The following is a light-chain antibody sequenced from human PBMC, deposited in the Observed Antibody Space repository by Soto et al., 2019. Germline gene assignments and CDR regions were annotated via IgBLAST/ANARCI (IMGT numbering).Light chain of an antibody. CDR3: CSFAGSATWV. J-gene: IGLJ3*02. Sequence: QSALTQPASVSGSPGQSITFSCTGTNSDVATYNLVSWYQQHPGTAPKLIIYEDTKRPSGISNRFSGSKSGNTASLTISGLQAEDEADYYCCSFAGSATWVFGGGTKLTVL. CDR1: NSDVATYNL. V-gene: IGLV2-23*01. CDR2: EDT.